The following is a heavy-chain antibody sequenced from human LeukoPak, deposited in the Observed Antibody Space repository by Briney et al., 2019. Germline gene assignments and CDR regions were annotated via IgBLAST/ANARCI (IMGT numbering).Heavy chain of an antibody. D-gene: IGHD6-13*01. CDR1: GYSISSGYY. CDR2: IYHSGST. J-gene: IGHJ4*02. CDR3: ARIPIAAAGYSLEN. V-gene: IGHV4-38-2*02. Sequence: TSSETLSLTCTVSGYSISSGYYWGWIRQPPGKGLEWIGSIYHSGSTYYNPSLKSRVTISVDTSKNQFSLKLSSVTAADTAVYYCARIPIAAAGYSLENWGQGTLVTVSS.